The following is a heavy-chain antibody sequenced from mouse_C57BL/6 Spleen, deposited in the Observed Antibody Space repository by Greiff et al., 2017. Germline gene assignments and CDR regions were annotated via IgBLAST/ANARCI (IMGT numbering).Heavy chain of an antibody. V-gene: IGHV1-82*01. Sequence: QVQLQQSGPELVKPGASVKISCKASGYAFSSSWMNWVKQRPGKGLEWIGRIYPGDGDTNYNGKFKGKATLPADKSSSTAYMRLSSLTSEDSAVYFCARAPFITTVVATHWYFDVWGTGGPGPVSS. J-gene: IGHJ1*03. D-gene: IGHD1-1*01. CDR2: IYPGDGDT. CDR1: GYAFSSSW. CDR3: ARAPFITTVVATHWYFDV.